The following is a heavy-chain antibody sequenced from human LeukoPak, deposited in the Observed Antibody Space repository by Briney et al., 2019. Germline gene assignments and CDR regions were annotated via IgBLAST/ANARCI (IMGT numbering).Heavy chain of an antibody. Sequence: ASVKVSCKASGCTFTSYAMHWVRQAPGQRLEWMGWINAGNGNTKYSQEFRGRVTITRDTSASTAYMELSSLRSEDMAVYYCARDGGSGSYGDYWGQGTLVTVSS. V-gene: IGHV1-3*03. CDR1: GCTFTSYA. J-gene: IGHJ4*02. CDR2: INAGNGNT. D-gene: IGHD3-10*01. CDR3: ARDGGSGSYGDY.